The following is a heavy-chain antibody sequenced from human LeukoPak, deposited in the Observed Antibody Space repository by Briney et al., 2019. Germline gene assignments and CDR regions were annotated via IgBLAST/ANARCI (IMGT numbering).Heavy chain of an antibody. D-gene: IGHD5-18*01. J-gene: IGHJ3*02. CDR2: ISGSGGST. Sequence: PGGSLRLSCAASGFTFSSYAMSWVRQAPGKGLEWVSAISGSGGSTYYADSVKGRFTISRDNSKNTLYLQMNSLRAEDTAVYYCARDGDEYSYGYGDAFDIWGQGTMVTVSS. CDR3: ARDGDEYSYGYGDAFDI. CDR1: GFTFSSYA. V-gene: IGHV3-23*01.